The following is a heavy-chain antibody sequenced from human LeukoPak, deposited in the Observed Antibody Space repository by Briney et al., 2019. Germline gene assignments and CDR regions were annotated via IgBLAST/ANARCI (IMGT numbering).Heavy chain of an antibody. CDR1: GGSISSSSYY. CDR3: ARIGYCSGGSCYPLDY. J-gene: IGHJ4*02. Sequence: SETLSLTCTVSGGSISSSSYYWGWIRQPPGKGLEWIGTIYYSGSTYYTPSLKSRVTISVDTSKNQFSLKLNSVTAADTAVYYCARIGYCSGGSCYPLDYWGQGTLVTVSS. CDR2: IYYSGST. V-gene: IGHV4-39*07. D-gene: IGHD2-15*01.